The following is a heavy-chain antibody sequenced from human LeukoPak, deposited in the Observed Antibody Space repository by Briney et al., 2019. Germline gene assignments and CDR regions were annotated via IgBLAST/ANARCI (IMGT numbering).Heavy chain of an antibody. J-gene: IGHJ4*02. CDR1: GFTFSSYR. CDR2: ISSSGSTI. D-gene: IGHD3-10*01. V-gene: IGHV3-48*04. Sequence: GGSLRLSCAASGFTFSSYRMSWVRQAPGKGLEWVSYISSSGSTIYYADSVKGRFTISRDNAKNSLYLQMNSLRAEDTAVYYCAKLGRNYFDYWGQGTLVTVSS. CDR3: AKLGRNYFDY.